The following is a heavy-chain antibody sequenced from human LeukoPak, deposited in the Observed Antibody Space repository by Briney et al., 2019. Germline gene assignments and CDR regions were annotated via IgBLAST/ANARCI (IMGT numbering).Heavy chain of an antibody. Sequence: GGSLRLSCTASRFTFSDYGMHWVRQAPGKGLEWVAFISYDGSNKYYADSVKGRFTISRNNSKNTLYLQMNSLRAEDTAVYYCAKELDYGGNSPFHYWGQGTLVTVSS. V-gene: IGHV3-30*18. CDR1: RFTFSDYG. J-gene: IGHJ4*02. D-gene: IGHD4-23*01. CDR3: AKELDYGGNSPFHY. CDR2: ISYDGSNK.